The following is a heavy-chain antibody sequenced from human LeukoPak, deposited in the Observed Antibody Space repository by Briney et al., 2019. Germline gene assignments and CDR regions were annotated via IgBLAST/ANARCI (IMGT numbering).Heavy chain of an antibody. Sequence: SVKVSCKASGGTFSSYAISWVRQAPGQGLEWMGGIIPIFGTANYAQKFQGRVTITADESTSTAYMELSRLSSDDTAVYYCARGPPAYSYVEGDYWGQGTLVTVSS. CDR3: ARGPPAYSYVEGDY. CDR2: IIPIFGTA. CDR1: GGTFSSYA. V-gene: IGHV1-69*13. D-gene: IGHD5-18*01. J-gene: IGHJ4*02.